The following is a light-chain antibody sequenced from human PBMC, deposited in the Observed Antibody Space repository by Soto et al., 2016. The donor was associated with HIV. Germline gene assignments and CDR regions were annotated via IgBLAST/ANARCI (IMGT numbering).Light chain of an antibody. CDR1: HSISFW. J-gene: IGKJ1*01. V-gene: IGKV1-5*03. CDR3: QQYNSYPRT. Sequence: DIQMTQSPSTLSASVGDRLTITCRASHSISFWLAWYQQKPGKAPKLLIAKASVLQSGVPSRFSGSGSGTEFTPTINSLHPDDFATYYCQQYNSYPRTFGQGTKADTK. CDR2: KAS.